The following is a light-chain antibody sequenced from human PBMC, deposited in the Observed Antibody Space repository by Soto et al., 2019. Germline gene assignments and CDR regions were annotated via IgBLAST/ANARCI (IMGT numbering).Light chain of an antibody. Sequence: EIVLAQSPATLSVSSGEGATLSCRASQSVSSKLAWYQQKPGQAPRLLIYGASTRATGIPARFSGSGSGTEFTLIISSLQSEDSAVYYCQQYNSWLWTFGQGTKVDI. CDR1: QSVSSK. CDR2: GAS. J-gene: IGKJ1*01. V-gene: IGKV3-15*01. CDR3: QQYNSWLWT.